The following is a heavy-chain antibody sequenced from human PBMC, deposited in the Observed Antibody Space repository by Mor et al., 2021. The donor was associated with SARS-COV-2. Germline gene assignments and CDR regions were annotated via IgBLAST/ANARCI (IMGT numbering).Heavy chain of an antibody. V-gene: IGHV3-72*01. D-gene: IGHD1-20*01. CDR2: IRKKANSYST. J-gene: IGHJ2*01. CDR3: ARANNWNGHWYF. Sequence: GMEWVGRIRKKANSYSTEYAASVKGRFTISRDDSKNSLYLQMSSLKTEDTAVYSCARANNWNGHWYF.